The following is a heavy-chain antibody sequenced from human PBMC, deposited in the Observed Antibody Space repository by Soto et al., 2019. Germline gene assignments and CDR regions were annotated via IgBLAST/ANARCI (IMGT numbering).Heavy chain of an antibody. V-gene: IGHV3-30-3*01. CDR1: GFTLSSHA. J-gene: IGHJ4*02. Sequence: QVQLVESGGGVVQPGRSLRLSCAVSGFTLSSHAMHWVRQAPGKGLEWVALILSDGSNKYYADSVKGRFTTSRDNSKTTRYLQMNSLSVEDTAVYYCARDDEGGSDCDLGYWGQGALVTVSS. CDR3: ARDDEGGSDCDLGY. CDR2: ILSDGSNK. D-gene: IGHD1-26*01.